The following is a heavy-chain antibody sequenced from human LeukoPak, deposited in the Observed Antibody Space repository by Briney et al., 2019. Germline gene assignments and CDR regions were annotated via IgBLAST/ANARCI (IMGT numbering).Heavy chain of an antibody. Sequence: GGSLSLSCAASGRTFSDYAMSWFRQAPGKGLEWVSGITSGFTPLYADSVKGRFTISRDNSKNTFHLQLNSLRAEDTAIYYCAKDYSDSRVADVFLEYWGQGTLVTVSS. CDR2: ITSGFTP. D-gene: IGHD2-15*01. J-gene: IGHJ4*02. V-gene: IGHV3-23*01. CDR3: AKDYSDSRVADVFLEY. CDR1: GRTFSDYA.